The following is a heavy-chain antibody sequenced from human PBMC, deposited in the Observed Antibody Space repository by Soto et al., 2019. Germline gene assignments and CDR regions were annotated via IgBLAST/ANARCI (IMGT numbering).Heavy chain of an antibody. Sequence: GGPLRPSCAASGFPLSSYTMHWARPATGKGLECVSAIGTAGDTYYPGSVKGRFTISRENAKISLYLQVNKLRVRDTAVYYCARDHTSYYGMDVWGQGTTVTVPS. V-gene: IGHV3-13*01. CDR1: GFPLSSYT. D-gene: IGHD2-2*02. J-gene: IGHJ6*02. CDR2: IGTAGDT. CDR3: ARDHTSYYGMDV.